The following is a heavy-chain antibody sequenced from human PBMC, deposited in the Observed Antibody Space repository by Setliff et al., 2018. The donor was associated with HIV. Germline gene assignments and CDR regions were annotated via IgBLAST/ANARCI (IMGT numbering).Heavy chain of an antibody. CDR3: ARDRLYCSGGSCYSVGPNDAFDI. V-gene: IGHV4-61*09. J-gene: IGHJ3*02. CDR2: IYTSAST. Sequence: NPSETLSLTCTVSGGSISSGGYYWSWIRQPAGKGLEWIGHIYTSASTNYNPSLKSRVTISVDTSKNQFSLKLSSVTAADTAVYYCARDRLYCSGGSCYSVGPNDAFDIWGQGTMVTVSS. D-gene: IGHD2-15*01. CDR1: GGSISSGGYY.